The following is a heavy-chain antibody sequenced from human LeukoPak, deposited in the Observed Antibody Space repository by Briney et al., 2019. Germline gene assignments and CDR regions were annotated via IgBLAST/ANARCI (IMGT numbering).Heavy chain of an antibody. J-gene: IGHJ4*02. CDR2: IYSGGST. Sequence: GGSLRLSCAASGFTVSSNYMSWVRQAPGKGLEWVSVIYSGGSTYYADSVKGRFTISRDNSKNTLYLQMNSLRAEDTAVYYCARGSSSWYAIWGYWGQGTLVTVSS. CDR1: GFTVSSNY. V-gene: IGHV3-53*01. D-gene: IGHD6-13*01. CDR3: ARGSSSWYAIWGY.